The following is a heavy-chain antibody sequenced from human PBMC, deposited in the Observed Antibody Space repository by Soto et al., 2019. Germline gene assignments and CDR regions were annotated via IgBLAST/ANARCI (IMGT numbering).Heavy chain of an antibody. J-gene: IGHJ4*02. CDR2: ISTYNGNT. V-gene: IGHV1-18*04. CDR1: GYTFTTYG. Sequence: QVHLVQSGAEVKKPGASVKVSCKASGYTFTTYGISWVRQAPGQGLEWMGWISTYNGNTNYEQKLQGRVTMTTDTLTSTAYMELRSLRSDDTAVYYCERRGAYCSGGTCYHFDYWGQGTLVTVSS. CDR3: ERRGAYCSGGTCYHFDY. D-gene: IGHD2-15*01.